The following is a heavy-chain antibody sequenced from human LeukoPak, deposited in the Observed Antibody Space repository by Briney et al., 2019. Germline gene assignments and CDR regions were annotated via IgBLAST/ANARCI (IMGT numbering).Heavy chain of an antibody. D-gene: IGHD1-14*01. CDR1: GGSISSYY. CDR3: AKTGVVLMRSDP. CDR2: IYYSGST. Sequence: SETLSLTCTVSGGSISSYYWSWIRQPPGKGLEWIGYIYYSGSTTYNPSLESRVSIEVDKPKNQFSLRLNSVAAADTAVYYCAKTGVVLMRSDPWGQGIVVTVSA. J-gene: IGHJ5*02. V-gene: IGHV4-59*12.